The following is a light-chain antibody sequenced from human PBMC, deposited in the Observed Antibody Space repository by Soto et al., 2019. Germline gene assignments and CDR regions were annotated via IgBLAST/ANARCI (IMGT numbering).Light chain of an antibody. CDR2: EVS. CDR3: SSFTRAYTCV. Sequence: QSALAQPASVSGSPGQSIAISCTGTSSDVGGYNYVSWYQQHPGKAPKLLISEVSIRPSGVSDRVSGSKSGNTASLTISGLQTEDEADYYCSSFTRAYTCVFGSRTKVTVL. J-gene: IGLJ1*01. CDR1: SSDVGGYNY. V-gene: IGLV2-14*01.